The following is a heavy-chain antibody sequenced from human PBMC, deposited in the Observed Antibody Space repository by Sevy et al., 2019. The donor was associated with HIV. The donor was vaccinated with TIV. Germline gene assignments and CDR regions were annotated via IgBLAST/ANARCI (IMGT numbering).Heavy chain of an antibody. D-gene: IGHD6-19*01. Sequence: GGSLRLSCAASGFTFSSYGMHWVRQAPGKGLEWVAVIWYDGSNKYYADSVKGRFTISRDNSKNTLYLQMNSLRAEDTAVYYCARRHSSGWYYGDGGVDYWGQGTLVTVSP. CDR2: IWYDGSNK. CDR1: GFTFSSYG. J-gene: IGHJ4*02. V-gene: IGHV3-33*01. CDR3: ARRHSSGWYYGDGGVDY.